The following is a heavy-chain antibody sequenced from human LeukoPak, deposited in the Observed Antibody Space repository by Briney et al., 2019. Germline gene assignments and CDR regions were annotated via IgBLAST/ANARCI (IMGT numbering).Heavy chain of an antibody. D-gene: IGHD2-2*01. V-gene: IGHV6-1*01. CDR1: GDSVSSNSAA. CDR3: ARDLPLGYCSSTSCRYFDY. CDR2: TYYRSNWYN. J-gene: IGHJ4*02. Sequence: SQTLSLTCAISGDSVSSNSAAWNWIRQSPSRGLEWLGRTYYRSNWYNDYAVSVKSRITINPDTSKHQFSLQLNSVTPEDTAVYYCARDLPLGYCSSTSCRYFDYWGQGTLVTVSS.